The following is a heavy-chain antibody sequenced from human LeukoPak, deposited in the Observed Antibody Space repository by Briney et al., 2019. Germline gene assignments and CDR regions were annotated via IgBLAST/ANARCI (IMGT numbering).Heavy chain of an antibody. J-gene: IGHJ4*01. Sequence: GGSLTLLSAASGFTFSSYNMNWVRQAPGKGLEWVSSISSSSTYIYYADSVRGRFTISRDNAKNSLYLQMNSLRAEDTAVYYCAIDPGTVDTAMVAVWDYWGQG. V-gene: IGHV3-21*01. CDR2: ISSSSTYI. D-gene: IGHD5-18*01. CDR1: GFTFSSYN. CDR3: AIDPGTVDTAMVAVWDY.